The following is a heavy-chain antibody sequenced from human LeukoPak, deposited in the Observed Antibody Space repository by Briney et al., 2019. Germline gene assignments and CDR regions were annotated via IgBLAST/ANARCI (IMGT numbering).Heavy chain of an antibody. CDR2: IYGGGTT. CDR3: ARGRWTMAYFDY. Sequence: GGPLRLSCAASGFTVSSNYMSWVRQAPRTGLEWVSVIYGGGTTYYADSVKGRFTISRDNSKNTLYLQMSSLRAEDTAVYYCARGRWTMAYFDYWGQGTLVTVSS. D-gene: IGHD4/OR15-4a*01. J-gene: IGHJ4*02. V-gene: IGHV3-53*01. CDR1: GFTVSSNY.